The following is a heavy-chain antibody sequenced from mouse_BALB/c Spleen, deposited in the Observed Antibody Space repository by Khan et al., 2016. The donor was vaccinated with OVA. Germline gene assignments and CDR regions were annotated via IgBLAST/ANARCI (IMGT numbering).Heavy chain of an antibody. V-gene: IGHV9-3-1*01. J-gene: IGHJ4*01. CDR3: ARSPFFSDVMVY. CDR1: GYTFKNHG. Sequence: QIQLVQSGPELKKPGETVKISCKASGYTFKNHGMNWVKQAPGKGLKWMGWINTYTGEPTYVEDFKDRFAFSLETSSSTAYLQLNNLKTEDTATYVGARSPFFSDVMVYWGQGTSVTVSA. CDR2: INTYTGEP.